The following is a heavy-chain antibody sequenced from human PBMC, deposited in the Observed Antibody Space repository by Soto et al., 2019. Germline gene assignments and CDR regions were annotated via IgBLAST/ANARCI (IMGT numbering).Heavy chain of an antibody. J-gene: IGHJ4*02. CDR3: TRQPRGYSDYVDS. Sequence: GGSLRLSCTASGFTFGDYAMSWFRQAPGKGLEWVGFMRSKVYGETTLYAASVRGRFTISRDDSKTIAYLQMNSLKTEDTAVYYCTRQPRGYSDYVDSWGQGNLVTVSS. CDR2: MRSKVYGETT. D-gene: IGHD5-12*01. V-gene: IGHV3-49*03. CDR1: GFTFGDYA.